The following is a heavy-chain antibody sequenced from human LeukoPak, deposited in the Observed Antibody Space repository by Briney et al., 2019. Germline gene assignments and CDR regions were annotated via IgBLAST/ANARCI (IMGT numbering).Heavy chain of an antibody. CDR2: ISYDGSNK. CDR3: TREIQLWYYFDY. J-gene: IGHJ4*02. D-gene: IGHD5-18*01. Sequence: PGGSLRLSCAASGFTFSSYGMHWVRQAPGKGLEWVAVISYDGSNKYYADSVKGRFTISRDNSKNTLYLQMNSLRAEDTAVYYCTREIQLWYYFDYWGQGTLVTVSS. CDR1: GFTFSSYG. V-gene: IGHV3-30*03.